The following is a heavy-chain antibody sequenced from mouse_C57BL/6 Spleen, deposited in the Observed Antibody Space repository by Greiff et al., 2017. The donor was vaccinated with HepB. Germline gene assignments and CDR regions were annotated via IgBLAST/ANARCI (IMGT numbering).Heavy chain of an antibody. CDR1: GYTFTSYW. V-gene: IGHV1-69*01. CDR3: ARTGTYYFDY. Sequence: QVQLQQPGAELVMPGASVKLSCKASGYTFTSYWMHWVKQRPGQGLEWIGVIDPSDSYTNYNQKFKGKSTLTVDKSSCTAYMQLSSLTSEDSAVYYCARTGTYYFDYWGRGTTLTVSS. J-gene: IGHJ2*01. CDR2: IDPSDSYT. D-gene: IGHD4-1*01.